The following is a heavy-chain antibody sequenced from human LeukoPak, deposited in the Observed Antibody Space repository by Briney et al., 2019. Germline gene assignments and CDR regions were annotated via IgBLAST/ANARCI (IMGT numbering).Heavy chain of an antibody. Sequence: GGSLRPSCAASGFTFSNYAMSRVRQAPGKGLEWVSGISGGTGTPFYADSVKGRFTISRDNSKNTLYLQMSSLRGEDTAVYFCAKRRTTVITMDYFDYWGQGTLVTVSS. J-gene: IGHJ4*02. CDR1: GFTFSNYA. V-gene: IGHV3-23*01. D-gene: IGHD4-17*01. CDR3: AKRRTTVITMDYFDY. CDR2: ISGGTGTP.